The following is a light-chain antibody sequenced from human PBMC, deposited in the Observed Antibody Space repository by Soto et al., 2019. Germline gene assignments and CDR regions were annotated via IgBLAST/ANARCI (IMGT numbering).Light chain of an antibody. CDR2: RTS. J-gene: IGKJ1*01. V-gene: IGKV3D-15*01. CDR1: QSVSSN. Sequence: EIMMKQSPATVSVKQGERATLSCRASQSVSSNLAWYQQKPVQAPRLLIYRTSNRATGIPDRFSGSGSGTDFTLTISSLQPEDFATYYCLQDYSYPRTFGQG. CDR3: LQDYSYPRT.